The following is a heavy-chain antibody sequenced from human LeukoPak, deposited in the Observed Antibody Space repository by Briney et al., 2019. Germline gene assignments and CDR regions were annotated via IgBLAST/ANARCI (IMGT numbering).Heavy chain of an antibody. Sequence: PSETLSLTCTVSVGSVSSGSYYWSWIRQPPGKGLEWIGYIYYSGSTNYNPSLKSRVTISVDTSKNQSSLKLSSVTAADTAVYYCAREMRSGWYYFDYWGQETLVTVSS. V-gene: IGHV4-61*01. CDR3: AREMRSGWYYFDY. D-gene: IGHD2-8*01. CDR1: VGSVSSGSYY. J-gene: IGHJ4*02. CDR2: IYYSGST.